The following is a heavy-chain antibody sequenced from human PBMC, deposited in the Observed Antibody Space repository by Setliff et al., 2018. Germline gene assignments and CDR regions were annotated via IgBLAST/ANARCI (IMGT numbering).Heavy chain of an antibody. CDR2: ISGSGGII. Sequence: GGSLRLSCAASGFTFSDYYMTWIRQAPGKGLEWISYISGSGGIIKYADSVKGRFTISRDNAKNSLSLQMNSLRGEDTAVYFCAVIDWGENFYNMDVWGKGTTVTVSS. V-gene: IGHV3-11*04. CDR1: GFTFSDYY. D-gene: IGHD7-27*01. CDR3: AVIDWGENFYNMDV. J-gene: IGHJ6*03.